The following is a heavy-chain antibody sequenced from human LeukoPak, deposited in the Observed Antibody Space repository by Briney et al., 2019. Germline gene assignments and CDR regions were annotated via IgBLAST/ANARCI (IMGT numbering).Heavy chain of an antibody. CDR2: ISGSGGST. Sequence: GGSLRLSCAASGFTFSSYGMSWVRQAPGKGLEWVSAISGSGGSTYYADSVKGRFTISRDNSKNTLYLQMNSLRAEDTAVYYCAKDSWGSGPVAGIDYWGQGTLVTVSS. V-gene: IGHV3-23*01. CDR3: AKDSWGSGPVAGIDY. CDR1: GFTFSSYG. D-gene: IGHD6-19*01. J-gene: IGHJ4*02.